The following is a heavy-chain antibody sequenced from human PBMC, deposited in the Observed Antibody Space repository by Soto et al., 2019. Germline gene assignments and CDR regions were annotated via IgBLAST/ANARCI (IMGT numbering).Heavy chain of an antibody. V-gene: IGHV4-59*01. CDR2: IYYSGST. CDR1: GGSISSYY. CDR3: ARFRVDYYDSSGYYYGSFDY. D-gene: IGHD3-22*01. Sequence: PSETLSLTCTVSGGSISSYYWSWIRQPPGKGLEWIGYIYYSGSTNYNPSLKSRVTISVDTSKNQFSLKLSSVTAADTAVYYCARFRVDYYDSSGYYYGSFDYWGQGTLVTVSS. J-gene: IGHJ4*02.